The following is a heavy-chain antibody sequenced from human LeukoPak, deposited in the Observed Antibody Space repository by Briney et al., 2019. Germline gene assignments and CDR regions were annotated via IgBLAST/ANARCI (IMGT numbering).Heavy chain of an antibody. J-gene: IGHJ4*02. CDR2: ISSSSGYI. CDR1: GFTFSSYS. D-gene: IGHD3-9*01. V-gene: IGHV3-21*01. CDR3: ARDLYYDILTGYFDY. Sequence: GGSLRLSCAASGFTFSSYSMNWVRQAPGKGLEWVSSISSSSGYIYYADSVKGRFTISRDNAKNSLYLQMNSLRAEDTAVYYCARDLYYDILTGYFDYWGQGTLVTVSS.